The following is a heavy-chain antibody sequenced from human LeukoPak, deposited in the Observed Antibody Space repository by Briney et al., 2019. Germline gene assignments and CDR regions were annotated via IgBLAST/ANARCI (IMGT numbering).Heavy chain of an antibody. CDR3: ATGDVSGYDKLFDY. Sequence: ASVKVSCKVSGDTLTELSMHWVRQAPGKGLEGMGGFDPEDGERIYAQKFQGRVTMTEDTSTDTAYMELSSLRSEDPAVYYCATGDVSGYDKLFDYWGQGTLVTVSS. CDR1: GDTLTELS. CDR2: FDPEDGER. J-gene: IGHJ4*02. D-gene: IGHD5-12*01. V-gene: IGHV1-24*01.